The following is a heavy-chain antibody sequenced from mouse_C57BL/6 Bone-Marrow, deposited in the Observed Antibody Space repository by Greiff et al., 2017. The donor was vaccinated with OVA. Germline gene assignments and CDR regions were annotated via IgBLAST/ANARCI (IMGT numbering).Heavy chain of an antibody. V-gene: IGHV1-52*01. CDR1: GYTFTSYW. CDR3: ARLGFYDYDVGY. CDR2: IDPSDSET. Sequence: QVQLQQPGAELVRPGSSVKLSCKASGYTFTSYWMHWVKQRPIQGLEWIGNIDPSDSETHYNQKFKDKATLTVDKSSSTAYMQLSSLTSEDSAVYYCARLGFYDYDVGYWGQGTLVTVSA. J-gene: IGHJ3*01. D-gene: IGHD2-4*01.